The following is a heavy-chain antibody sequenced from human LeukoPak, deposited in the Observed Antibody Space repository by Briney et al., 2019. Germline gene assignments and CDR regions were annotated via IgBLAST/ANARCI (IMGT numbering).Heavy chain of an antibody. CDR2: IYYRGST. CDR1: GGSISSYY. Sequence: PSETLSLTCTVSGGSISSYYWSWVRQPPGKGLEWIGYIYYRGSTNYNPSLKSRVTISVDTSKNQFSLTLSSVTAADTAVYYCARDLGVVVPAAIFDHWGQGTLVTVSS. J-gene: IGHJ5*02. V-gene: IGHV4-59*01. D-gene: IGHD2-2*01. CDR3: ARDLGVVVPAAIFDH.